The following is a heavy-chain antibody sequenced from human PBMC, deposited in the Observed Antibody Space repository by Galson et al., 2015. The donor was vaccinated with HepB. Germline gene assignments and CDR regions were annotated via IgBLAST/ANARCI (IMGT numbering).Heavy chain of an antibody. CDR2: IWYDGSNK. Sequence: SLRLSCAASGFTFSSYGMHWVRQAPGKGLEWVAVIWYDGSNKYYADSVKGRFTISRDNSKNTLYLQMNSLRAEDTAVYYCARDGSSSWYPHGAFDIWGQGTMVTVSS. V-gene: IGHV3-33*01. CDR3: ARDGSSSWYPHGAFDI. CDR1: GFTFSSYG. D-gene: IGHD6-13*01. J-gene: IGHJ3*02.